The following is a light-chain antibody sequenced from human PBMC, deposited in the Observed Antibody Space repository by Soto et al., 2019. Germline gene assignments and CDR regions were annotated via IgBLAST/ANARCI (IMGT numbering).Light chain of an antibody. CDR1: SSNIGSDS. CDR2: RNN. Sequence: QSMLTQPPSASGTPGQRVTLSCSGSSSNIGSDSVNWYQQLPGTAPKLVIYRNNQRPSGVPDRLSGSKSGTSASLAISGLQSEDEADYYCAAWDDSLNGVVFGGGTKLTVL. CDR3: AAWDDSLNGVV. J-gene: IGLJ2*01. V-gene: IGLV1-44*01.